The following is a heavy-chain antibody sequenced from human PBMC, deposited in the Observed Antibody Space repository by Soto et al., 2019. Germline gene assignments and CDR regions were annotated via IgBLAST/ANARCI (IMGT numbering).Heavy chain of an antibody. J-gene: IGHJ4*02. CDR1: GGSISSDDYY. D-gene: IGHD6-13*01. CDR3: ARDRSNSPDYFDR. V-gene: IGHV4-30-4*01. Sequence: SETLSLTCTVSGGSISSDDYYWSWVRQPPGKGLEWIGNIYYSGSTSYNPSLKSRLTLSLDTSNNQFSLKLSSVSAADTAVYYCARDRSNSPDYFDRWGQGTLVTVSS. CDR2: IYYSGST.